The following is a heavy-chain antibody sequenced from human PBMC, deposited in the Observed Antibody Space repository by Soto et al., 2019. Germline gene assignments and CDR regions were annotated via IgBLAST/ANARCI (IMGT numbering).Heavy chain of an antibody. J-gene: IGHJ4*02. CDR2: ISSSSSYI. D-gene: IGHD5-12*01. CDR1: GFTFSSYS. CDR3: ARVASGYGIH. V-gene: IGHV3-21*01. Sequence: EVQLVESGGGLVKPGGSLRLSCAASGFTFSSYSMNWVRQAPGKGLEWVSSISSSSSYIYYADSVKGRFTISRDNAKSSLYLQMNSLRAEDTAVYYCARVASGYGIHWGQGTPVTVSS.